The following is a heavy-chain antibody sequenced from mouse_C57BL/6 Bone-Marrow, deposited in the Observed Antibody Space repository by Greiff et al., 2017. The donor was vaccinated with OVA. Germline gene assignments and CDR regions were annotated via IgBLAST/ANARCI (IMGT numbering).Heavy chain of an antibody. CDR1: GYTFTSYW. D-gene: IGHD1-1*01. CDR3: APLTTVVAPDY. Sequence: VQLQQPGAELVKPGASVKLSCKASGYTFTSYWMHWVKQRPGQGLEWIGMIHPNSGSTNYNEKFKSKATLTVDKSSSTAYMQLSSLTSEDSAVYYCAPLTTVVAPDYWGQGTTLTVSS. J-gene: IGHJ2*01. CDR2: IHPNSGST. V-gene: IGHV1-64*01.